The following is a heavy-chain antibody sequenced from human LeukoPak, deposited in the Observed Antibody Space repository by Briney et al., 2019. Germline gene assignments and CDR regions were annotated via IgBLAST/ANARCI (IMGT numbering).Heavy chain of an antibody. CDR1: GGSISSYY. Sequence: TASETLSLTCTVSGGSISSYYWSWIRQPPGKGLEWIGYIYYSGSTNYNPSLKSRVTISVDTSKNQFSLKLSSVTAADTAVYYCARESMTYYDILTGYYKGWFDPWGQGTLVTVSS. D-gene: IGHD3-9*01. J-gene: IGHJ5*02. V-gene: IGHV4-59*01. CDR3: ARESMTYYDILTGYYKGWFDP. CDR2: IYYSGST.